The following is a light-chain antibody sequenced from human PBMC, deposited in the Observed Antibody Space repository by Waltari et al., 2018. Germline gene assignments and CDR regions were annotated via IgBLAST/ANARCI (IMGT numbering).Light chain of an antibody. J-gene: IGLJ3*02. CDR1: SSDVGGYNY. Sequence: QSALTQPASVSGPPGQSITISCTGTSSDVGGYNYVSWFQQHPGQAPKLMSYDVTKRPSGVSNRFSGSKAGNTASLTISGLQAEDEADYYCSSYASTSTWVFGGGTKLTVL. V-gene: IGLV2-14*01. CDR3: SSYASTSTWV. CDR2: DVT.